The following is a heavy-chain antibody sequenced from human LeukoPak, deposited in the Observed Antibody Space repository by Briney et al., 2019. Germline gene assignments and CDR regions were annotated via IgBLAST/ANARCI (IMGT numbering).Heavy chain of an antibody. J-gene: IGHJ4*02. CDR1: GFTFSSYW. V-gene: IGHV3-74*01. Sequence: PGGSLRLSRAASGFTFSSYWTHWVRQAPGEGMVWVSRINSDGSSTSYADSVKGRFTISRDNAKNTLYLQMNSLRAEDTAVYYCKSRSDYFDYWGQGTLVTVA. CDR2: INSDGSST. CDR3: KSRSDYFDY.